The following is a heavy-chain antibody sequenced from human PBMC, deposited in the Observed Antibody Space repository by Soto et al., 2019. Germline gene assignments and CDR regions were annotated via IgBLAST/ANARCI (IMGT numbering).Heavy chain of an antibody. CDR2: ISAYNGNT. V-gene: IGHV1-18*01. Sequence: ASVKVSCKASGYTFTSYGISWVRQAPGQGLEWRGWISAYNGNTNYAQKLQGRVTMTTDTSTSTAYMELRSLRSDDTAVYYCARSDIVVVPAAIDRAFDIWGQGTMVTVSS. CDR1: GYTFTSYG. J-gene: IGHJ3*02. D-gene: IGHD2-2*01. CDR3: ARSDIVVVPAAIDRAFDI.